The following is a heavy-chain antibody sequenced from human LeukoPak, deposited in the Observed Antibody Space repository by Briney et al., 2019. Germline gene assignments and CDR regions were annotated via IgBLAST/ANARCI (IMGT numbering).Heavy chain of an antibody. CDR1: GGSFSGYY. J-gene: IGHJ4*02. V-gene: IGHV4-34*01. Sequence: SETLSLTCAVYGGSFSGYYWSWIRQPPGKGLEWIGEINHSGSTNYNPSLKSRVTISVDTSKNQFSLKLSSVTAADTAVYYCARGDPTVTTKQNFDYWGQGTLVTVSS. CDR3: ARGDPTVTTKQNFDY. CDR2: INHSGST. D-gene: IGHD4-17*01.